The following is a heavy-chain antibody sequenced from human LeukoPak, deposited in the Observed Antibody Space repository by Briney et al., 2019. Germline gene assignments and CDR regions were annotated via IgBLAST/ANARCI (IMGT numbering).Heavy chain of an antibody. D-gene: IGHD3-3*01. CDR1: GDSISNGDYY. Sequence: ASQTLSLTCAVSGDSISNGDYYWSWIRQPSGKGLEWIGYIYYSGSTYYNPSLKSRVTISVDTSKNQFSLRLSPATAADTAVYYCASLPRSGFPYYFDYWGQGTLVTVSS. V-gene: IGHV4-30-4*01. CDR3: ASLPRSGFPYYFDY. CDR2: IYYSGST. J-gene: IGHJ4*02.